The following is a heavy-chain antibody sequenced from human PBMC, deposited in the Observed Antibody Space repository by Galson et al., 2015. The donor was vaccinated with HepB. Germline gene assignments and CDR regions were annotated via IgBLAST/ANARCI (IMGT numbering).Heavy chain of an antibody. Sequence: SLRLSCAASGFTFSNAWMNWVRQAPGKGLEWVGRIKSKTDGGTTDYAAPVKGRFTISRDDSKNTLYLQMNSLKTEDTAVYYCTTGYQLLPLVWYYYYYMDVWGKGTTVTVSS. V-gene: IGHV3-15*07. CDR1: GFTFSNAW. J-gene: IGHJ6*03. D-gene: IGHD2-2*01. CDR3: TTGYQLLPLVWYYYYYMDV. CDR2: IKSKTDGGTT.